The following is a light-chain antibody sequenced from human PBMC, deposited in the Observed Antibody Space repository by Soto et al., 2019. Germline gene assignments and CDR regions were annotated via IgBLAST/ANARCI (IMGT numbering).Light chain of an antibody. Sequence: QSALTQPRSVSGSPGQSVTISCTGTSRDVGAYNYVSWYQQHPGKAPKLIIYDVSKRPSGVPDRFSGSKSGNTASLTISGLQADDEADYYCCSYAGTYTLWVFGGGTKLTVL. J-gene: IGLJ3*02. CDR1: SRDVGAYNY. CDR2: DVS. CDR3: CSYAGTYTLWV. V-gene: IGLV2-11*01.